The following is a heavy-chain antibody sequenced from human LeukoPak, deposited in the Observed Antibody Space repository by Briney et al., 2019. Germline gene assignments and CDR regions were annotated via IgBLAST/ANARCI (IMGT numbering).Heavy chain of an antibody. V-gene: IGHV1-24*01. D-gene: IGHD2-8*01. CDR2: FDPEGGET. Sequence: ASVKVSCKVSGYTLTELSMHWVRQAPGKGLEWMGGFDPEGGETIYAQKFQGRVTMTEDTSTDTAYMELGSLRSEDTAVYYCATFGRGPPDPTNDAFDIWGQGTMVIVSS. J-gene: IGHJ3*02. CDR3: ATFGRGPPDPTNDAFDI. CDR1: GYTLTELS.